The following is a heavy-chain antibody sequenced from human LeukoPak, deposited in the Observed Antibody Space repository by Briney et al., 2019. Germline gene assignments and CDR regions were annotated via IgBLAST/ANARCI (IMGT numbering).Heavy chain of an antibody. J-gene: IGHJ4*02. CDR3: ARQHTAWYVDY. Sequence: GGSLRLSCAASGFSFSNYGMSWVRQARGEGVEWVSGVSASGASTYSEDSVKGRFIISRDNSKNTVFLQMNSLRAEDTAVYYCARQHTAWYVDYWGQGILVTVSS. CDR1: GFSFSNYG. D-gene: IGHD1-1*01. CDR2: VSASGAST. V-gene: IGHV3-23*01.